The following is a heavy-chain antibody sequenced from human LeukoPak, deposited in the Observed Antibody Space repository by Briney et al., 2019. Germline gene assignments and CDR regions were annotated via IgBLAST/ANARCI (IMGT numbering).Heavy chain of an antibody. CDR3: ARNSLSSSWYAVFDY. CDR2: MFYSGST. V-gene: IGHV4-38-2*01. D-gene: IGHD6-13*01. Sequence: SETLSLTCAVSGYSISSGYYWGWIRPPPGKGLEWIGSMFYSGSTYYSPSLKSRVTISVDMSKNQFSLKVSSVTAADTAVYYCARNSLSSSWYAVFDYWGQGTLVTVSS. CDR1: GYSISSGYY. J-gene: IGHJ4*02.